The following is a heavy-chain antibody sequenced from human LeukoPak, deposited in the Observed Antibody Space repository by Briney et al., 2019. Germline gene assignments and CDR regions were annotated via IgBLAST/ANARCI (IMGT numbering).Heavy chain of an antibody. CDR2: IYYSGST. CDR3: AREGGIFGPIDY. V-gene: IGHV4-59*01. J-gene: IGHJ4*02. D-gene: IGHD3/OR15-3a*01. Sequence: SETLSLTCTVSGGSISSYYWSWIRQPPGKGLEWIGYIYYSGSTNYNPSLKSRVNISVDTSKNQFSLKLSSVTAADTAVYYCAREGGIFGPIDYWGQGTLVTVSS. CDR1: GGSISSYY.